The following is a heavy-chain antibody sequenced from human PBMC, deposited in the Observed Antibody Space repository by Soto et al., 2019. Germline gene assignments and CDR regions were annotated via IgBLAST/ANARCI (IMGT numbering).Heavy chain of an antibody. CDR1: GGTFSSYA. D-gene: IGHD3-22*01. Sequence: QVQLVQSGAEVKKPGSSVKVSCKASGGTFSSYAISWVRQAPGQGLEWMGGIIPTFGTANYAQKFQGRVTITADESTSTAYMELSSLRSEDTAVYYCARILEDYYDSSGYYYTFDYWGQGTLVTVSS. CDR2: IIPTFGTA. CDR3: ARILEDYYDSSGYYYTFDY. J-gene: IGHJ4*02. V-gene: IGHV1-69*01.